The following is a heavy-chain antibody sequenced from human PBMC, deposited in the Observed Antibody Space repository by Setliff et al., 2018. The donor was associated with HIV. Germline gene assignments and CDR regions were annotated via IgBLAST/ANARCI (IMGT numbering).Heavy chain of an antibody. D-gene: IGHD3-10*01. Sequence: LRLSCVASGFTFSSYWMHWVRQVPGKGLMWVSHVNNDETITNYTDSVKGRFTISRDNAKNMFYLQMNSVRVEDTAVYYCARPVEIGRHPVAGLRDYYGSGSRLLPWDPETLYFDYGGQGTLVTVSS. V-gene: IGHV3-74*01. CDR2: VNNDETIT. CDR3: ARPVEIGRHPVAGLRDYYGSGSRLLPWDPETLYFDY. J-gene: IGHJ4*02. CDR1: GFTFSSYW.